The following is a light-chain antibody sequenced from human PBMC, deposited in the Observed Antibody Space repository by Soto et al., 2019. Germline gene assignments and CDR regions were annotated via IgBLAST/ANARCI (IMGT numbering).Light chain of an antibody. V-gene: IGKV3-11*01. J-gene: IGKJ5*01. CDR2: DAS. CDR1: LSVSVY. Sequence: VVLTQSPATLSLSPGERATLSCRTSLSVSVYLDWYQQKPGQAPRLLISDASNRATGIPARFSGSGSGTDVTITISSLEPEDFAVYYCHQRQYWPPITFGQGTRLEIK. CDR3: HQRQYWPPIT.